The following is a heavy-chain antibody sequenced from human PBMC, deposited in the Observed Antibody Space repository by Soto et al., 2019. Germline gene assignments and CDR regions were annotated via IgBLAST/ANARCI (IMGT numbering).Heavy chain of an antibody. CDR3: AKSLYGDYSGMDV. J-gene: IGHJ6*02. D-gene: IGHD4-17*01. Sequence: EVQLLESGGGLVQPGGSLSLSCAASGFTFSSYAMSWVRQAPGKGLEWVSAISGSGGSTYYADSVKGRFTISRDNSKNTLYLQMNSLRAEDTAVYYCAKSLYGDYSGMDVWGQGTTVTVSS. CDR2: ISGSGGST. V-gene: IGHV3-23*01. CDR1: GFTFSSYA.